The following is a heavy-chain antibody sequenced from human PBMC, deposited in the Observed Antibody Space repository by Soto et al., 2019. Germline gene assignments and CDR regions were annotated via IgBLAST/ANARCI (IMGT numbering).Heavy chain of an antibody. CDR1: GFTFSSYA. CDR3: AKAGYCSGGSCYYPPLYFDY. V-gene: IGHV3-23*01. Sequence: GGSLRLSCAASGFTFSSYAMSWVRQAPGKGLEWVSAISGSGGSTYYADSVKGRFTISRDNSKNTLYLQMNSLRAEETAVYYCAKAGYCSGGSCYYPPLYFDYWGQGTLVTVSS. D-gene: IGHD2-15*01. CDR2: ISGSGGST. J-gene: IGHJ4*02.